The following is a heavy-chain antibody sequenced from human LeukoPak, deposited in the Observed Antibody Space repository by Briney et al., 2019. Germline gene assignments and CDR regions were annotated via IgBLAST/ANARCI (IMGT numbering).Heavy chain of an antibody. CDR1: GFTFSSYG. Sequence: GGSLRHSCAASGFTFSSYGMHWVRQAPGKGLEWVAVIWYDGSNKYYADSVKGRFTISRHNSKNTLSLQMNSLRAEDTAVYYCARDHRNYYDSSGYYGSWGQGTLVTVSS. J-gene: IGHJ4*02. D-gene: IGHD3-22*01. CDR2: IWYDGSNK. V-gene: IGHV3-33*01. CDR3: ARDHRNYYDSSGYYGS.